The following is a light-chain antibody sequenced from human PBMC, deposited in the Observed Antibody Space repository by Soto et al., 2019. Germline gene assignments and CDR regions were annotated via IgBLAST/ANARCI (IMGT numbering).Light chain of an antibody. CDR2: DAS. J-gene: IGKJ2*01. V-gene: IGKV3-15*01. Sequence: EIVMPQSPATLSVSPGERATLSCRASQSVGGNLAWYQQRPGRAPRLLIYDASTRATDIPARFSGSGSGTELTLTISSLQSEDFALYYCQQYNNWPLYTFGQGTKLEIK. CDR3: QQYNNWPLYT. CDR1: QSVGGN.